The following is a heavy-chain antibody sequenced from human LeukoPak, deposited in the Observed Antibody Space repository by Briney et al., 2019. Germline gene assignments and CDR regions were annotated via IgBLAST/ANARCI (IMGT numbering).Heavy chain of an antibody. CDR1: GYSFTSYW. Sequence: GESLKISCKASGYSFTSYWIGWVRQMPGKGLEWMGIIYPGDSDMRYNPSFQGQVTISADRSISTAYLQWSSLNASDTAMYYCARYGPASVYGDSMDYGGKEPLATVSS. CDR3: ARYGPASVYGDSMDY. CDR2: IYPGDSDM. V-gene: IGHV5-51*01. J-gene: IGHJ4*02. D-gene: IGHD4-17*01.